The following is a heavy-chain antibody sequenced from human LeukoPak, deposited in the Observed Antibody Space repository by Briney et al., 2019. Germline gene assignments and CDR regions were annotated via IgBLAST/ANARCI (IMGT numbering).Heavy chain of an antibody. Sequence: ASVPISCKASGYSFTGYYMHWVRQAPGQGVEWTGWINPNSGGANYGQSIQCKGTMTRDTSISTGYMELSRLRSDDTAVYYCARDYVGSSSWYDYWGQGTVGTVSS. D-gene: IGHD6-13*01. CDR3: ARDYVGSSSWYDY. CDR2: INPNSGGA. V-gene: IGHV1-2*02. J-gene: IGHJ4*02. CDR1: GYSFTGYY.